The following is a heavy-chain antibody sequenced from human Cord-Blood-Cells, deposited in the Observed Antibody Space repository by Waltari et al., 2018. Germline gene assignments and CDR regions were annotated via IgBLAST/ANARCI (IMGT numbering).Heavy chain of an antibody. CDR2: IIPIFGTA. Sequence: QVQLVQSGAEVKKPGSSVKVSCKASGGTFSSYAISWVRQAPGQGLEWMGGIIPIFGTANYAQKFQGRVTITADESTSTAYMELSSLRSEDTAVYYCARGGDGYKLYYYYGMDVWGQGTTVTVSS. CDR3: ARGGDGYKLYYYYGMDV. D-gene: IGHD5-12*01. CDR1: GGTFSSYA. J-gene: IGHJ6*02. V-gene: IGHV1-69*01.